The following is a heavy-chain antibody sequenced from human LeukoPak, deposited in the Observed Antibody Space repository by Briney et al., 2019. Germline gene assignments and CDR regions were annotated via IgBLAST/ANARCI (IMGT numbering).Heavy chain of an antibody. V-gene: IGHV4-61*01. CDR2: IYYSGST. CDR3: AREGLQYDY. D-gene: IGHD4-11*01. J-gene: IGHJ4*02. CDR1: GGSVSSGSYY. Sequence: SETLSLTCTVSGGSVSSGSYYWSWIRQPPGKGLEWIGYIYYSGSTNYNPSLKSRVTISVDTSKNQFSLKLSSATAADTAVYYCAREGLQYDYWGQGTLVTVSS.